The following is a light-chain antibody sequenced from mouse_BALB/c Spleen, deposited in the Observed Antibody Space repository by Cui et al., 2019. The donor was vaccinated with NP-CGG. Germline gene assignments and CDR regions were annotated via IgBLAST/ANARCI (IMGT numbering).Light chain of an antibody. V-gene: IGLV1*01. CDR2: GTI. J-gene: IGLJ1*01. CDR1: TGAVTTTNY. CDR3: ALWYSNHWV. Sequence: QAIVTQESALTTSPGETVTLTCRSSTGAVTTTNYANWLQEKPDHLFTGLIGGTINRAPGVPARFSGSLIGDKAALTITGAQTEDEAIYFCALWYSNHWVFGGGTKLTVL.